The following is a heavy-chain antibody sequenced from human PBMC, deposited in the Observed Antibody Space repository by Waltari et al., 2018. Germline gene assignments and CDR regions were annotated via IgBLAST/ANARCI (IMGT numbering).Heavy chain of an antibody. J-gene: IGHJ4*02. D-gene: IGHD3-3*01. V-gene: IGHV3-49*04. CDR2: IRSKAYGGTT. CDR3: TRIRITIFGVVKIGDY. CDR1: GFNFGDYA. Sequence: EVQLVESGGGLVQPGRSLRLSCTASGFNFGDYAMSWVRQAPGKGLEWVGFIRSKAYGGTTEYAASVKGRFTISRDDSKSIAYLQMNSLKTEDTAVYYCTRIRITIFGVVKIGDYWGQGTLVTVSS.